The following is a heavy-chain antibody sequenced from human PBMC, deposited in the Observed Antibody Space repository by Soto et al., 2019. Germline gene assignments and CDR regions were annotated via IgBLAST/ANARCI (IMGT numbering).Heavy chain of an antibody. CDR3: ARVVSGYDYSDYYYYYMDV. Sequence: ASVKVSCKASGYTFTSYDINWVRQATGQGLEWMGWMNPNSGNTGYAQKFQGRVTMTRNTSISTAYMELSSLRSEDTAVYYCARVVSGYDYSDYYYYYMDVWGKGTTVTVSS. CDR2: MNPNSGNT. D-gene: IGHD5-12*01. J-gene: IGHJ6*03. V-gene: IGHV1-8*01. CDR1: GYTFTSYD.